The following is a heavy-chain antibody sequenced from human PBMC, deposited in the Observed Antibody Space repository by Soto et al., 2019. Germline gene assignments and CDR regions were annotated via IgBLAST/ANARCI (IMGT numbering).Heavy chain of an antibody. D-gene: IGHD6-13*01. CDR2: INAGNGNT. CDR1: GYTFTSYA. CDR3: ASGSSSRYYYYYYMDV. V-gene: IGHV1-3*01. J-gene: IGHJ6*03. Sequence: VQLVQSGAEVKKPGASVKVSCKASGYTFTSYAMHWVRQAPGQRLEWMGWINAGNGNTKYSQKFQGRVTITRDTSASTAYMELSSLRSEDTAVYYCASGSSSRYYYYYYMDVWGKGTTVTVSS.